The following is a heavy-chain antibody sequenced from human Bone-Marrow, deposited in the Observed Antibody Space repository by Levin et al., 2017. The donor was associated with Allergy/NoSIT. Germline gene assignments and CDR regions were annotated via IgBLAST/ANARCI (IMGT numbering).Heavy chain of an antibody. Sequence: SETLSLTCAVSGASFSGYFWTWIRQSPGQGLEWLGQINFNGITTYNPSLERRFVLSVAPTKRQFSLKLNYLTAADTAVDFWARGGEVPSQYDVDYWGQGTPVTVSS. J-gene: IGHJ4*02. V-gene: IGHV4-34*01. D-gene: IGHD2-2*01. CDR1: GASFSGYF. CDR2: INFNGIT. CDR3: ARGGEVPSQYDVDY.